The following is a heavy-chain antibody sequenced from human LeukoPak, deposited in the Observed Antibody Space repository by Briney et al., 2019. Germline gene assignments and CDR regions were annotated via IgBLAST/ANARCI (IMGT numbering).Heavy chain of an antibody. Sequence: PSETLSLTCTVSGGSISSSSYYWGCIRQSPGKGLEWIGSIYYSGSAYYNPSLKSRLTIPVDTSKNQFSLKLSSVTAAGTAVYYGARCIAMVRGVIRPPDYWGQGTLVTVSS. CDR2: IYYSGSA. D-gene: IGHD3-10*01. J-gene: IGHJ4*02. CDR3: ARCIAMVRGVIRPPDY. CDR1: GGSISSSSYY. V-gene: IGHV4-39*01.